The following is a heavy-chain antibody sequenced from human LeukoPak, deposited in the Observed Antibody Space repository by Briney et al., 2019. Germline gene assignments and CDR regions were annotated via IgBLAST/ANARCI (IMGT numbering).Heavy chain of an antibody. J-gene: IGHJ6*02. V-gene: IGHV1-2*02. CDR1: GYTLTGFY. D-gene: IGHD5-18*01. CDR2: INPNSGGT. Sequence: ASVKLSCKVSGYTLTGFYIHGVRQAPGQGLEWMGWINPNSGGTNYARKFQGRVTMTRDTSTSTVYMELSSLRSEDTAVYYCASGYSYGYDYYYGMDVWGQGTTVTVSS. CDR3: ASGYSYGYDYYYGMDV.